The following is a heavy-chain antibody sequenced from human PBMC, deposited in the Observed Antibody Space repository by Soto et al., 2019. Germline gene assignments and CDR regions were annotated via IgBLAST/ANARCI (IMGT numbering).Heavy chain of an antibody. CDR3: ARGERLWRSWCDR. CDR2: VNHSGEA. D-gene: IGHD3-3*01. V-gene: IGHV4-34*01. Sequence: KASETRSRTCGVDGGSLRSYYWIWVRQPPGTGLEWIGEVNHSGEATYNPSLQSRVSISLDTSNSHFSLKMTSVTAADTAIYFCARGERLWRSWCDRWGQGPKVTVAS. J-gene: IGHJ5*02. CDR1: GGSLRSYY.